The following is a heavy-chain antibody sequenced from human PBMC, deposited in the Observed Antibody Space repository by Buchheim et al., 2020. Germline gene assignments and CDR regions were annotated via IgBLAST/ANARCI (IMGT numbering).Heavy chain of an antibody. CDR2: ISASGGTT. CDR3: AKDSGAIAAPAYYFDY. J-gene: IGHJ4*02. D-gene: IGHD6-13*01. CDR1: GFTFSSYT. Sequence: EVQLLESGGGLVQPGGSLRLSCAASGFTFSSYTMSWVRQAPGKRLEWVSAISASGGTTYYADSVKGRFTISRDNSKNTLYLQMNSLRAEDTAVYYCAKDSGAIAAPAYYFDYWGQGTL. V-gene: IGHV3-23*01.